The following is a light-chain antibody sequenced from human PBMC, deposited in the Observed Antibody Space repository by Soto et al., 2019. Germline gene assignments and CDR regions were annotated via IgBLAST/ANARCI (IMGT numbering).Light chain of an antibody. Sequence: QSVLTQPPSVSGARGRRVTISCTGNNSNLGAGYDVHWYQQLPGAAPKLVIFGNRNRPSGVPERFSGSKSGTSASLAITGLQAEDEADYYCQAYDYSLTAIVFGGGTKLTVL. J-gene: IGLJ3*02. V-gene: IGLV1-40*01. CDR2: GNR. CDR3: QAYDYSLTAIV. CDR1: NSNLGAGYD.